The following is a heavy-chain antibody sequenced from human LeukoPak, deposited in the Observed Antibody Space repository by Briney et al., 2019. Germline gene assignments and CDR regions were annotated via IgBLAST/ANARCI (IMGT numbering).Heavy chain of an antibody. J-gene: IGHJ4*02. D-gene: IGHD3-22*01. CDR3: AREYYYGSSPDY. CDR2: INPNSGGT. Sequence: ASVKVSCKASGYTFTGYYMHWVRQAPGQGLEWMGWINPNSGGTNYAQKFQGRVTMTRDTSISTAYMELSRLRSDDTAVYYCAREYYYGSSPDYWGQGTLVTVSS. V-gene: IGHV1-2*02. CDR1: GYTFTGYY.